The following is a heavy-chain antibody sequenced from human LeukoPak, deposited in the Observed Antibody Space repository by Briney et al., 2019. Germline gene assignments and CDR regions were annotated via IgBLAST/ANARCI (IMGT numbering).Heavy chain of an antibody. Sequence: ASVKVSCKASGDTFSNDAISWVRQAPGQGLEWMGGIIPIFGTANYAQKFQGRVTISTDESTSTAYMELASLRSEDTAVYYCASRRLEWGWHPHYYFDYWGQGTLVTVSS. CDR2: IIPIFGTA. CDR3: ASRRLEWGWHPHYYFDY. D-gene: IGHD2-15*01. V-gene: IGHV1-69*05. J-gene: IGHJ4*02. CDR1: GDTFSNDA.